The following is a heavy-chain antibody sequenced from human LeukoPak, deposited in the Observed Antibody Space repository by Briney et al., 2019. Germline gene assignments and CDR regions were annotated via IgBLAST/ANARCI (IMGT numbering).Heavy chain of an antibody. V-gene: IGHV4-59*12. Sequence: SETLSLTCTVSGGSISSYYWSWIRQPPGKGLEWIGYIYYSGSTNYNPSLKSRVTISVDTSKNQFSLKLSSVTAADTAVYYCARGGSGWSYNAFDIWGQGTMVTVSS. CDR1: GGSISSYY. CDR2: IYYSGST. J-gene: IGHJ3*02. CDR3: ARGGSGWSYNAFDI. D-gene: IGHD6-19*01.